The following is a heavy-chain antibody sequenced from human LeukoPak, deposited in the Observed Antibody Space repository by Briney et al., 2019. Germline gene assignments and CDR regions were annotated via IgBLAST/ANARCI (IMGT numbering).Heavy chain of an antibody. CDR3: ARSLLDYYDSSGYYAFDI. CDR1: GGSISSGDYY. CDR2: IYYSGST. J-gene: IGHJ3*02. V-gene: IGHV4-30-4*01. Sequence: SETLSLTCTVSGGSISSGDYYWSWIRQPPGKGLXXXXYIYYSGSTYYNPSLKSRVTISVDTSKNQFSLKLSSVTAADTAVYYCARSLLDYYDSSGYYAFDIWGQGTMVTVSS. D-gene: IGHD3-22*01.